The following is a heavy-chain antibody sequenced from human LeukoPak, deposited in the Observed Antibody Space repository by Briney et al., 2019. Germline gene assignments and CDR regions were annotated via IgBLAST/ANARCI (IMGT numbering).Heavy chain of an antibody. J-gene: IGHJ3*02. CDR1: GFTFSSYS. CDR2: ISSSSSYI. Sequence: GGSLRLSCAASGFTFSSYSMNWVRQAPGKGLEWVSSISSSSSYIYYADSVKGRFTISRDNAKNSLYLQMNSLRAEDTAVYYCSRDTADDAFDIWGQGTMVTVSS. CDR3: SRDTADDAFDI. V-gene: IGHV3-21*01.